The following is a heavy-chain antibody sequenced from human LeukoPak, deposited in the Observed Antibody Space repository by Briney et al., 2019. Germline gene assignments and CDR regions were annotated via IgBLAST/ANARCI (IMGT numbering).Heavy chain of an antibody. CDR2: IIPIFGTA. Sequence: ASVKVSCKASGGTFSSYAISWVRQAPGQGLEWMGSIIPIFGTANYAQKFQGRVTITTDESTSTAYMELSSLRSEDTAVYYCARDVGYYDSSGLRGAFDIWGQGTMVTVSS. D-gene: IGHD3-22*01. V-gene: IGHV1-69*05. J-gene: IGHJ3*02. CDR3: ARDVGYYDSSGLRGAFDI. CDR1: GGTFSSYA.